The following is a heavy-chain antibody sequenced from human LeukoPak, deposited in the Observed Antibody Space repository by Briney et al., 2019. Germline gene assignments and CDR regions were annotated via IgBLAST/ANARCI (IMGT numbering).Heavy chain of an antibody. Sequence: ASMKVSCKASGYTFINYGFSWVRQAPGQGLEWMGWISAYNGNTNYLQKFQGRVTMTTDTSTNTVYMELRSLRSDDPAVYYCARVSTNSRVAGYDPQWYFDLWGRGTPVTVSP. D-gene: IGHD5-12*01. CDR3: ARVSTNSRVAGYDPQWYFDL. CDR1: GYTFINYG. V-gene: IGHV1-18*04. CDR2: ISAYNGNT. J-gene: IGHJ2*01.